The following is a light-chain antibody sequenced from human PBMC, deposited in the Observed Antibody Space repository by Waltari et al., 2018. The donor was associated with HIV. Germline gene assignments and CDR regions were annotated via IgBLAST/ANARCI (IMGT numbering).Light chain of an antibody. CDR3: CSYAGSHTFVV. CDR1: SSDVGAYNL. CDR2: DVS. V-gene: IGLV2-23*02. Sequence: QTALTQPASVSGSPGQSITISCTGTSSDVGAYNLVSWYQQHPGKAPRLIIYDVSERPAGVSNRFTGSKSGNTASLTISGLQAEDEADYYCCSYAGSHTFVVFGGGTKLTVL. J-gene: IGLJ2*01.